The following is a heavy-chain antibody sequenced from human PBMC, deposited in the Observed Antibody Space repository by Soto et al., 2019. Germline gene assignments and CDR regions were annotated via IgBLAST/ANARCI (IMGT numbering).Heavy chain of an antibody. CDR2: IHSSGNS. CDR1: GGSISSSFYF. V-gene: IGHV4-39*01. J-gene: IGHJ4*02. Sequence: QLQMQESGPGLVKPSETLSLTCSVSGGSISSSFYFWGWIRQPPGRGLEWIGSIHSSGNSYYNPSLESRVTISVDTSKNQFSLRVSSVTAADTAVYYCARLVCRKCYGSPSEYWGQGSLVTVS. D-gene: IGHD2-8*01. CDR3: ARLVCRKCYGSPSEY.